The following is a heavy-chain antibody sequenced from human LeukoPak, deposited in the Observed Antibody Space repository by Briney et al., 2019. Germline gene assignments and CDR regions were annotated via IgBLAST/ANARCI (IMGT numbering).Heavy chain of an antibody. CDR3: ARDLSWELLTLDY. CDR2: ISYDGSNK. V-gene: IGHV3-30*03. J-gene: IGHJ4*02. CDR1: GFTFSSYG. Sequence: GGSLRLSCAASGFTFSSYGMHWVRQAPGKGLEWVAVISYDGSNKYYADSVKGRFTISRDNAKNTLYLQMNSLRAEDTAVYYCARDLSWELLTLDYWGQGTLVTVSS. D-gene: IGHD1-26*01.